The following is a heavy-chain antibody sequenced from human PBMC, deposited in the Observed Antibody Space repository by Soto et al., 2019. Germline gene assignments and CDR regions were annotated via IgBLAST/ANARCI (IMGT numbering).Heavy chain of an antibody. D-gene: IGHD2-2*01. J-gene: IGHJ4*02. CDR2: IFSSDSSA. Sequence: TGEYLKISCKASGFTFSSYSLGWVRHMPGKGLQWMGNIFSSDSSAKYSPSFVGQVTISVDRSINTAYLQWSSLKASDTAIYYCGTWRGSSWFDYWGPGTLVTVSS. V-gene: IGHV5-51*01. CDR1: GFTFSSYS. CDR3: GTWRGSSWFDY.